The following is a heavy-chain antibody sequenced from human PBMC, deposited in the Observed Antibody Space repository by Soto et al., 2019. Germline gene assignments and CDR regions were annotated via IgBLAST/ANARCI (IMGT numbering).Heavy chain of an antibody. V-gene: IGHV1-18*01. CDR2: INVYNGNT. D-gene: IGHD3-10*01. Sequence: ASVKVSCKAPRGTFSSYSISWVRQAPGQGLEWMGWINVYNGNTKYAQKVQGRVTMTTDTSTSTAYMELRSLKSDDTAVYYCARGVGSGSYYNQYNWFDPWGQGTLVTVSS. CDR3: ARGVGSGSYYNQYNWFDP. CDR1: RGTFSSYS. J-gene: IGHJ5*02.